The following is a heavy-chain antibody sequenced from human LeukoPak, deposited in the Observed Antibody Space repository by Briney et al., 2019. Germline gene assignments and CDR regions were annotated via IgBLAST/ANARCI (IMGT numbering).Heavy chain of an antibody. V-gene: IGHV4-59*01. CDR1: GGSISSYY. CDR2: IYYNGDT. D-gene: IGHD1-14*01. Sequence: SETLSLTCTVSGGSISSYYWSWIRQSPGKALEWIGYIYYNGDTYYNPSLKSRVTISLDKSKSQFSLKLGSVTAADTAVYYCARYQPPDFDYWGQGTLVTVSS. J-gene: IGHJ4*02. CDR3: ARYQPPDFDY.